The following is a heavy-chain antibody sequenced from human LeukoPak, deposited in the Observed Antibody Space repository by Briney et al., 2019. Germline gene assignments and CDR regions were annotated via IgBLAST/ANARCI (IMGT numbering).Heavy chain of an antibody. CDR1: GLTVSSEY. V-gene: IGHV3-53*01. J-gene: IGHJ4*02. CDR3: ARLLPASRHYFDY. D-gene: IGHD2-15*01. CDR2: FYGGGAT. Sequence: PGGSLRLSCAAYGLTVSSEYLAWVRQAPGKGLEWISVFYGGGATYYAGSVQGRFTISRDTYSNALYLQMNSLRVEDTAVYHCARLLPASRHYFDYWGQGTLVTVSS.